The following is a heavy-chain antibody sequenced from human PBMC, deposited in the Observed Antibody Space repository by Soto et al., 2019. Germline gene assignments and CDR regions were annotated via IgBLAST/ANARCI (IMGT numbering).Heavy chain of an antibody. CDR3: VRDSLRYNYGRD. CDR2: ISAYNGNT. V-gene: IGHV1-18*01. J-gene: IGHJ4*02. D-gene: IGHD5-18*01. CDR1: GYTFSSYG. Sequence: QVQLVQSGAEVKKPGASVKVSCKASGYTFSSYGINWVRQAPGQGLEWMGWISAYNGNTNYAQKLQDRITMTTDTSTSTAYMELRSLRSDDTALYYCVRDSLRYNYGRDWGQGTLVTVSS.